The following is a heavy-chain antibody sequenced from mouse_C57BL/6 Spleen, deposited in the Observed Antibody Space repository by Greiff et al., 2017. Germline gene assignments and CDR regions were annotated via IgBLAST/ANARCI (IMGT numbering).Heavy chain of an antibody. J-gene: IGHJ2*01. CDR2: ISYDGSN. CDR1: GYSITSGYY. CDR3: ARVGAYYSNYFDY. D-gene: IGHD2-12*01. V-gene: IGHV3-6*01. Sequence: DVKLQESGPGLVKPSQSLSLTCSVTGYSITSGYYWNWIRQFPGNKLEWMGDISYDGSNNYNPSLKNRISITRDTSKNQFFLKLNSVTTEDTATYYCARVGAYYSNYFDYWGQGTTLTVSS.